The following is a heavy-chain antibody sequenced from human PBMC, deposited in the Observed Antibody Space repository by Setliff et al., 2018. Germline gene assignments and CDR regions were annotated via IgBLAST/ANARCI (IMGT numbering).Heavy chain of an antibody. D-gene: IGHD6-19*01. J-gene: IGHJ6*03. Sequence: SVKVSCMASGGTFSSYVISWVREAPGQGLEWMGGIIPIRGAADYAQKFQGKVIITADGSTSTAYMELTSLRSDDAAVYYCARGPSGWSSATSRYYFYMDVWGKGTTVTVSS. V-gene: IGHV1-69*13. CDR1: GGTFSSYV. CDR3: ARGPSGWSSATSRYYFYMDV. CDR2: IIPIRGAA.